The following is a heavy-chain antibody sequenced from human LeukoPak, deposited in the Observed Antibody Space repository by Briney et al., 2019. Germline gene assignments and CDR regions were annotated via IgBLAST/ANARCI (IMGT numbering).Heavy chain of an antibody. CDR2: INHSGST. CDR3: ARGMQLVRYNWFDP. J-gene: IGHJ5*02. CDR1: GGSFSGYY. V-gene: IGHV4-34*01. Sequence: PSETLSLTCAVYGGSFSGYYWSWIRQPPGKGLEWIGEINHSGSTNYNPSLKSRVTISVDTSKNQFSLKLSSVTAADTAAYYCARGMQLVRYNWFDPWGQGTLVTVSS. D-gene: IGHD6-6*01.